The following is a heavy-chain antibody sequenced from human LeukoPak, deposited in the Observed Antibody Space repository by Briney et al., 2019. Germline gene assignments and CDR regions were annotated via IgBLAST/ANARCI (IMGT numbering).Heavy chain of an antibody. CDR1: GFRFTNYW. CDR3: AKNGGWTFDY. Sequence: PGGSLRLSCAASGFRFTNYWMTWVRQAPGKGLEWVAIIKSDGSDKYYVDSVKGRFTISRDNAKNSLYLQINSLRAEDTALYYCAKNGGWTFDYWGQGILVTVSS. J-gene: IGHJ4*02. V-gene: IGHV3-7*03. D-gene: IGHD6-19*01. CDR2: IKSDGSDK.